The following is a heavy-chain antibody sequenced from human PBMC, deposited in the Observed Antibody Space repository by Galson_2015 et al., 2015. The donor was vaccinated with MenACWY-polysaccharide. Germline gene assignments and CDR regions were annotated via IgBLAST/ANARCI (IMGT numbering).Heavy chain of an antibody. CDR1: GYIFTNYA. D-gene: IGHD6-19*01. CDR3: ARDSENLDY. V-gene: IGHV1-3*01. CDR2: ISAGNGRT. J-gene: IGHJ4*02. Sequence: SVKVSCKASGYIFTNYAMYWVRQAPGQSFEWMGWISAGNGRTEYSQKFQGRVTITRDTSASTAYMEVSSLRSEDTAVYYCARDSENLDYWGQGTLVTVSS.